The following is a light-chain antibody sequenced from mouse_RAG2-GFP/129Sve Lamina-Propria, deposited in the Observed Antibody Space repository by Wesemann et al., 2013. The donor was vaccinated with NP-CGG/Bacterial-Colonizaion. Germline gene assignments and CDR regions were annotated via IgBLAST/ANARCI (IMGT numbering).Light chain of an antibody. CDR1: QNVGTN. Sequence: DIVMTQSQKFMSTSVGDRVSVTCKASQNVGTNVAWYQQKPGQSPKALIYWASTRHTGVPDRFTGSGSGTDFTLTISNVQSEDLADYFCQQYSSYPYMYTFGGGDQAGNKT. CDR3: QQYSSYPYMYT. J-gene: IGKJ2*01. CDR2: WAS. V-gene: IGKV6-23*01.